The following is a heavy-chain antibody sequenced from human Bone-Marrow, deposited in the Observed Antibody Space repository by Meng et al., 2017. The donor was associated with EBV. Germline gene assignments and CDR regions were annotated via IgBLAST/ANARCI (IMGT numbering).Heavy chain of an antibody. CDR3: SRDLVGSDDY. CDR1: GFSFSSYW. J-gene: IGHJ4*02. CDR2: LNEHGTIT. V-gene: IGHV3-74*01. Sequence: VQLVESGGPLVQPGGSLRLSCAASGFSFSSYWMHWVRQAPGKGPVWVSRLNEHGTITTYADSVKGRFTISRDNAKNTLYLQMNSLRVEDTAVYYCSRDLVGSDDYWGQGALVTVSS.